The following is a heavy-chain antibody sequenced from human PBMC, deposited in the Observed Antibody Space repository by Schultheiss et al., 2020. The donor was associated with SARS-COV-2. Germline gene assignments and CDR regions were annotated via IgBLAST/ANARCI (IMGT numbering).Heavy chain of an antibody. Sequence: SVKVSCKASGGTFSSYAISWVRQAPGQGLEWMGGIIPIFGTANYAQKFQGRVTITADESTSTAYMELRSLRSDDTAVYYCARGGRDGYNQQPDYWGQGTLVTVSS. V-gene: IGHV1-69*13. D-gene: IGHD5-24*01. CDR3: ARGGRDGYNQQPDY. CDR1: GGTFSSYA. CDR2: IIPIFGTA. J-gene: IGHJ4*02.